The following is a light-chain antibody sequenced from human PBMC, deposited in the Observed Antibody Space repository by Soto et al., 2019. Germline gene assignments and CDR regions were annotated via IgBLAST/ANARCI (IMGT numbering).Light chain of an antibody. Sequence: EIVMTQSPATLSVSLGDRATISCRASQSVSRSLAWYQQRPGKAPKFLIYGASTRASGIPARFSGSGSGTEFTLTISSLQSEDFAVYYCQQYNNCPWTFGQGTKVDIK. J-gene: IGKJ1*01. V-gene: IGKV3-15*01. CDR2: GAS. CDR1: QSVSRS. CDR3: QQYNNCPWT.